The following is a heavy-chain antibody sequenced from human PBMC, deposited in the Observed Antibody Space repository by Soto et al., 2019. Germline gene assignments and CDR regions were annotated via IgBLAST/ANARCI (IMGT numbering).Heavy chain of an antibody. CDR2: INHSGST. D-gene: IGHD1-26*01. Sequence: PSETLSLTCAVYGGSFSSYYWSWIRQPPGKGLEWIGEINHSGSTNYNPSLKSRVTISVDTSKNQFSLKLSSVTAADTAVYYCATGSGSYRNWFDPWGQGTLVTVSS. CDR1: GGSFSSYY. CDR3: ATGSGSYRNWFDP. J-gene: IGHJ5*02. V-gene: IGHV4-34*01.